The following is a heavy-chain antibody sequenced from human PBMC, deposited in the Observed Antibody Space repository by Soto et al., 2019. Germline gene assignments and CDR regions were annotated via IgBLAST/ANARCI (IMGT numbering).Heavy chain of an antibody. D-gene: IGHD1-26*01. CDR3: AHAYGGRSLY. CDR1: GFSLTTDRVG. Sequence: KESGPTLVKPTQTLTLTCTFSGFSLTTDRVGVGWIRQPPGEALGWLAVIYWDDSKTYRPSLESRLTITKDTSKNQVALTMTNMDSLDTATYYCAHAYGGRSLYWGQGTLVTVSS. CDR2: IYWDDSK. V-gene: IGHV2-5*02. J-gene: IGHJ4*02.